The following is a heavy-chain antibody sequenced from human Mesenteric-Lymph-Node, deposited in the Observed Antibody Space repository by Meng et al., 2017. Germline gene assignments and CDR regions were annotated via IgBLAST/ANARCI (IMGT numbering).Heavy chain of an antibody. Sequence: QVQLQEPGPVLVKPSDTLSLTCAVSGYSISSTNWWGWIRQPPGKGLEWIGYIYYSGSTSYNPSLKSRVTMSVDTSKNQFSLNLNSVTAVDTAVYYCARNVPGTSAYYDWGQGTLVTVSS. CDR3: ARNVPGTSAYYD. CDR1: GYSISSTNW. V-gene: IGHV4-28*01. D-gene: IGHD3-22*01. J-gene: IGHJ4*02. CDR2: IYYSGST.